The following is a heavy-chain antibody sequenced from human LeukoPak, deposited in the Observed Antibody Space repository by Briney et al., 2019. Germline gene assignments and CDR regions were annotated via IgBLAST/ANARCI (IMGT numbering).Heavy chain of an antibody. J-gene: IGHJ6*03. CDR3: ARVGAGQDLPHSMDV. D-gene: IGHD4/OR15-4a*01. Sequence: GGSLRLSCAASGFAFNTYSMNWVRQAPGKGLEWVSSISSRSTSIYYEDSVKGRFTISRDNAKNSLYLQMSGLRVEDTAMYYCARVGAGQDLPHSMDVWGKGTMVTVSS. CDR2: ISSRSTSI. V-gene: IGHV3-21*01. CDR1: GFAFNTYS.